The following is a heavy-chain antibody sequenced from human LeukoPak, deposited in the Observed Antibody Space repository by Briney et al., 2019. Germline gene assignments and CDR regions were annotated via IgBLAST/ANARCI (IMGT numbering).Heavy chain of an antibody. V-gene: IGHV1-46*01. Sequence: ASVKVSCKASGYTFTGYYIHWVRQAPGQGLEWMGMISPPGGSTTYADKFQGRISMTRDMSTGTGYMELSSLRSEDTAVYYCARGVGGYCSGGSCYSGPNWFDPWGQGTLVTVSS. J-gene: IGHJ5*02. CDR3: ARGVGGYCSGGSCYSGPNWFDP. CDR2: ISPPGGST. CDR1: GYTFTGYY. D-gene: IGHD2-15*01.